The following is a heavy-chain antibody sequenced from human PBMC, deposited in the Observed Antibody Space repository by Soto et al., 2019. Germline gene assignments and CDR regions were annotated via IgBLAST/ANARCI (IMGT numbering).Heavy chain of an antibody. CDR3: ARVLDYGSGSWTYYMDV. V-gene: IGHV3-53*04. J-gene: IGHJ6*03. D-gene: IGHD3-10*01. Sequence: GGSLRLSCAASGFTVSSNYMSWVRQAPGKGLEWVSVIYSGGSTYYADSVKGRFTISRHNSKNTLYLQMNSLGAEDTAVYYCARVLDYGSGSWTYYMDVWGKGTTVTVSS. CDR1: GFTVSSNY. CDR2: IYSGGST.